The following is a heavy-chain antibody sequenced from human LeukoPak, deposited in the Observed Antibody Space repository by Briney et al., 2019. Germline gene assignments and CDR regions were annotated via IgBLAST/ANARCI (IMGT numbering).Heavy chain of an antibody. J-gene: IGHJ6*02. CDR1: GFTFSSYA. CDR3: ARSNIVVVPAATGYYYYGMDV. D-gene: IGHD2-2*01. CDR2: ISYDGSNK. V-gene: IGHV3-30*04. Sequence: PGRSLRLSCAASGFTFSSYAMHWVRQAPGKGLEGVAVISYDGSNKYYADSVKGRFTISRDNSKNTLYLQMNSLRAEDTAVYYCARSNIVVVPAATGYYYYGMDVWGQGTTVTVSS.